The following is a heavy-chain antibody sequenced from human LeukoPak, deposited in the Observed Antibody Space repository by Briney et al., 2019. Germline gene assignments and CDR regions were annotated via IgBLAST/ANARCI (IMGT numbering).Heavy chain of an antibody. D-gene: IGHD1-26*01. Sequence: GGSLRLSCAASGFTFTSYAMSRVRQAPGKGLEWVSAISGSGGSTYYADSVKGRFTISRDNSKSTLYLQMNSLRAEDTAVYYCAKIVGAFDYWGQGTLVTVSS. CDR3: AKIVGAFDY. J-gene: IGHJ4*02. V-gene: IGHV3-23*01. CDR2: ISGSGGST. CDR1: GFTFTSYA.